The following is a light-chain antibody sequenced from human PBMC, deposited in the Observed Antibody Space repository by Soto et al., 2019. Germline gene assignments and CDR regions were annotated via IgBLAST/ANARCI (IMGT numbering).Light chain of an antibody. Sequence: QSALTQPASVYGSPEQSITISCSGTSSDVGSDNLVAWYQQHPDKAPKLIIYDVFKRPSGVSNRFSGSKFGNTASLTITGLRAEDEADYYCSSYTTTNTHVVFGGGTKLTVL. CDR2: DVF. V-gene: IGLV2-14*03. CDR1: SSDVGSDNL. CDR3: SSYTTTNTHVV. J-gene: IGLJ2*01.